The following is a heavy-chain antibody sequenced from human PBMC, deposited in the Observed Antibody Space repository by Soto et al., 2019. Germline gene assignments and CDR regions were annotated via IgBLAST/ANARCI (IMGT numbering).Heavy chain of an antibody. J-gene: IGHJ6*02. CDR2: ISYYSGSI. CDR3: AKSMGGTANGMDV. Sequence: EVQLVESGGGLVQPGRYLRLSCAASGFSFDDYGMHWVRQVPGQGLEWVSGISYYSGSIGYADSVKVRFTISRDNAKNSLYLKMNSLRAEDTALYYCAKSMGGTANGMDVWGQGTTVTVSS. CDR1: GFSFDDYG. D-gene: IGHD2-15*01. V-gene: IGHV3-9*01.